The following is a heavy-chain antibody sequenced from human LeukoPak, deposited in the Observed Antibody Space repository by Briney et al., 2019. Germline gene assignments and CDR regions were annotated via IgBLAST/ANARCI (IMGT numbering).Heavy chain of an antibody. CDR3: ARARYCSSTSCYLRAQYYFDY. CDR1: GGAFSSYA. D-gene: IGHD2-2*01. Sequence: SVKVSCKASGGAFSSYAISWVRQAPGQGLEWMGRIIPIFGTANYAQKFQGRVTITMDESTSTAYMELSSLRSEDTAVYYCARARYCSSTSCYLRAQYYFDYWGQGTLVTVSS. CDR2: IIPIFGTA. J-gene: IGHJ4*02. V-gene: IGHV1-69*05.